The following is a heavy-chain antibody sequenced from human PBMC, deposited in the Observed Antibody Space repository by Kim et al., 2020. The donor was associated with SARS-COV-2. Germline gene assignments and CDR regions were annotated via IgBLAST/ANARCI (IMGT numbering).Heavy chain of an antibody. CDR2: NR. Sequence: NRRSSKSFQGRVTITRDTSANIDYMELIRLTSEDTGIYYCARDLNPTVFDYWGQGTLVTVSS. J-gene: IGHJ4*02. D-gene: IGHD4-4*01. CDR3: ARDLNPTVFDY. V-gene: IGHV1-3*01.